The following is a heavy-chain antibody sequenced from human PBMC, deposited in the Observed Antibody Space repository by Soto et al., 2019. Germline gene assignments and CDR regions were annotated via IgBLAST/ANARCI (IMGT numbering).Heavy chain of an antibody. CDR2: ISGSGGST. Sequence: GGSLRLSCAASGFTFSSYAMSWVRQAPGKGLEWVSAISGSGGSTYYADSVKGRFTISRDNSKNTLYLQMNSLRAEDTAVYYCAKDRSSGYYLYYFDYWGQGTLVTVSS. D-gene: IGHD3-22*01. V-gene: IGHV3-23*01. CDR3: AKDRSSGYYLYYFDY. CDR1: GFTFSSYA. J-gene: IGHJ4*02.